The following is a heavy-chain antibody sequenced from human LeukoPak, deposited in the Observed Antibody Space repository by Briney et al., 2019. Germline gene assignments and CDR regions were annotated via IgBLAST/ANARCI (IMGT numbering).Heavy chain of an antibody. V-gene: IGHV1-24*01. J-gene: IGHJ6*03. CDR3: ATVGPMGQLRNYYYYYMDV. CDR2: FDPEDGET. D-gene: IGHD6-6*01. Sequence: ASVKVSCKVSGYTLTELSMHWVRQAPGKGLEWMGGFDPEDGETIYAQKFQGRVTMTEDTSTDTAYMELSSLRSEDTAVYYCATVGPMGQLRNYYYYYMDVWGKGTTVTVSS. CDR1: GYTLTELS.